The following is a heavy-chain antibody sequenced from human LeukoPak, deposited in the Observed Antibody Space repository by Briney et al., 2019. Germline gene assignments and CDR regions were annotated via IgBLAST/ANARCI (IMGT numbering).Heavy chain of an antibody. CDR1: GGTFSSYA. J-gene: IGHJ5*02. Sequence: ASVKVSCKASGGTFSSYAISWVRQAPGQGLEWMGRIIPIFGTANYAQKFQGRVTITTDESTSTAYMEPSSLRSEDTAVYYCARDRANLHWFDPWGQGTLVTVSS. V-gene: IGHV1-69*05. CDR2: IIPIFGTA. D-gene: IGHD4/OR15-4a*01. CDR3: ARDRANLHWFDP.